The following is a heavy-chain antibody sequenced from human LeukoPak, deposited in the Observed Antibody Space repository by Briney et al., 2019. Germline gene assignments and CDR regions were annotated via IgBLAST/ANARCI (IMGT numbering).Heavy chain of an antibody. D-gene: IGHD1-26*01. CDR1: GFTFSGFA. V-gene: IGHV3-9*01. J-gene: IGHJ4*02. CDR3: AKDREWELLSGFDY. CDR2: ISWNSGSI. Sequence: GGSLRLSCAASGFTFSGFAMSWVRQAPGKGLEWVSGISWNSGSIGYADSVKGRFTISRDNAKNSLYLQMNSLRAEDTALYYCAKDREWELLSGFDYWGQGTLVTVSS.